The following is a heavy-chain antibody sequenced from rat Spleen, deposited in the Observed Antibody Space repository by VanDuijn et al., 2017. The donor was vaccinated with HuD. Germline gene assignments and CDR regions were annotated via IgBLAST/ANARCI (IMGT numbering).Heavy chain of an antibody. CDR2: VGHDGSGT. CDR3: ARRHYGYTDYFDH. V-gene: IGHV5-29*01. Sequence: EVQVVESGGGLVQPGRSLNLSCAASGFTFSNYGMAWVRQAPTKGLEWVATVGHDGSGTFYREPVKGRFTISRADAKSTLSLQMDSLRSEDTATYYCARRHYGYTDYFDHWGQGVMVTVSS. J-gene: IGHJ2*01. CDR1: GFTFSNYG. D-gene: IGHD1-9*01.